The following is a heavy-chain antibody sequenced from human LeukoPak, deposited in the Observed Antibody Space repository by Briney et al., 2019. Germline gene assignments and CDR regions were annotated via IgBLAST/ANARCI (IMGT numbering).Heavy chain of an antibody. CDR2: IYTSGST. V-gene: IGHV4-61*02. Sequence: PSEPLSLTCTVSGDSISSGSYYWSWIRQPAGKGLEWIGRIYTSGSTNYNPSLKSRVTISVDTSKNQFSLKLSSVTAADTAVYYCAGGDYDSSGYYHYYYYMDVWGKGTTVTISS. CDR1: GDSISSGSYY. D-gene: IGHD3-22*01. CDR3: AGGDYDSSGYYHYYYYMDV. J-gene: IGHJ6*03.